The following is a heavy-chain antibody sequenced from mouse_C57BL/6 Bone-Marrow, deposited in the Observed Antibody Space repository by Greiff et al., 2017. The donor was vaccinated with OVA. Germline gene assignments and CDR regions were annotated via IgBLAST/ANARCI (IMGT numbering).Heavy chain of an antibody. V-gene: IGHV1-74*01. J-gene: IGHJ3*01. CDR2: IHPSDSDT. Sequence: QVQLKQPGAELVKPGASVKVSCKASGYTFTSYWMHWVKQRPGQGLEWIGRIHPSDSDTNYNQKFKGKATLTVDKSSSTAYMQLSSLTSEDSAVYYCAIGLYYGNYELAYWGQGTLVTVSA. D-gene: IGHD2-1*01. CDR1: GYTFTSYW. CDR3: AIGLYYGNYELAY.